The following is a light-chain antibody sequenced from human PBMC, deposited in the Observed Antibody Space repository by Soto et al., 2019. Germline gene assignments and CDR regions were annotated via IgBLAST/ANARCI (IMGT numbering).Light chain of an antibody. J-gene: IGKJ3*01. CDR2: AAS. V-gene: IGKV1-39*01. CDR1: QTISNY. CDR3: QKTYSTPFT. Sequence: DIQMTQSPSSLSASVGDRVTITCRASQTISNYLNWYQEKPGRAPKLLIYAASNLQSGVPSRFSGSGSGTDFTITITNLQPEDFATYYCQKTYSTPFTFGPGTNVDVK.